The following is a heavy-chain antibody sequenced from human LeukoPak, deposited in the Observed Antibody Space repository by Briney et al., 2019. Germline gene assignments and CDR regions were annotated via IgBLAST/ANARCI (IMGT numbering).Heavy chain of an antibody. V-gene: IGHV3-48*03. CDR3: ARGYLDIAVVPSNSHVDY. Sequence: GGSLRLSCAASGFTFSDYEMNWVRQAPGKGLEWVSYISSSGTSIYYADSVKGRFTISRDNAKNSLYLQMNSLRAEDTAVYYCARGYLDIAVVPSNSHVDYWGQGTLVTVSS. CDR2: ISSSGTSI. CDR1: GFTFSDYE. J-gene: IGHJ4*02. D-gene: IGHD2-2*03.